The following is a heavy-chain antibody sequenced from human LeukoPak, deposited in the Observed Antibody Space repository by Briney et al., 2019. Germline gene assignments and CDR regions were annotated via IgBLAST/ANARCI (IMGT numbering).Heavy chain of an antibody. CDR2: ITGNGGST. V-gene: IGHV3-23*01. CDR3: AKDDYYDSSGYYGY. D-gene: IGHD3-22*01. Sequence: GGSLRLSCAASGFTFSSYAMSWVRQAPGKGLEWVSAITGNGGSTFYADSVKGRFSISRDNSKNTLYLQMNSLRAEDTAVYYCAKDDYYDSSGYYGYWGQGTLVTVSS. J-gene: IGHJ4*02. CDR1: GFTFSSYA.